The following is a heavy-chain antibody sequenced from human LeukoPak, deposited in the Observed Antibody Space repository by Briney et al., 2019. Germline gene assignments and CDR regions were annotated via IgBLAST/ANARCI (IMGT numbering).Heavy chain of an antibody. D-gene: IGHD3-9*01. J-gene: IGHJ3*02. Sequence: GGSLRLSCAASGFTFSSYAMHWVRQAPGKGLEWVAVLSYDGSNKYYADSVKGRFTISRDNSKNTLYLQMNSLRAEDTAVYYCARVESLVLRYFDWLPLSPEIRAFDIWGQGTMVTVSS. CDR3: ARVESLVLRYFDWLPLSPEIRAFDI. CDR1: GFTFSSYA. CDR2: LSYDGSNK. V-gene: IGHV3-30-3*01.